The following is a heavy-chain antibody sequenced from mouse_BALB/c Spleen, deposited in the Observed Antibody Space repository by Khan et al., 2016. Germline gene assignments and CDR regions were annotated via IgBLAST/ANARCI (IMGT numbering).Heavy chain of an antibody. CDR1: GYAFTSYN. D-gene: IGHD2-1*01. V-gene: IGHV1S135*01. CDR2: IDPYNGYT. J-gene: IGHJ3*01. CDR3: ARWDGNYVPFAY. Sequence: VQLKQSGPELVKPGASVKVSCKASGYAFTSYNMYWVKQSHGKSLEWIGYIDPYNGYTSYNQKSKGKATLTVDKSSSTAYMHLNSLTSEDSAVYYCARWDGNYVPFAYWGQGTLVTVSA.